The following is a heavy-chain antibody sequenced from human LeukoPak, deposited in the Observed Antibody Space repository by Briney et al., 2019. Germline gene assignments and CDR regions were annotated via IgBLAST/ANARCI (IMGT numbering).Heavy chain of an antibody. CDR2: IYHSGST. Sequence: PSQTLSLTCTVSGGSISSGGYYWSWIRQPPGKGLEWIGYIYHSGSTYYNPSLKSRVTISVDTSKNQFSLKLSSVTAADTAVYYCAREGVTAMVTGYYFDYWGQGTLVTVSS. D-gene: IGHD5-18*01. V-gene: IGHV4-30-2*01. J-gene: IGHJ4*02. CDR1: GGSISSGGYY. CDR3: AREGVTAMVTGYYFDY.